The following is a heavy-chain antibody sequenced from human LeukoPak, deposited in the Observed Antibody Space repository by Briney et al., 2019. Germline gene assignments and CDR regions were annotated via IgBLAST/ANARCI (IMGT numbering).Heavy chain of an antibody. V-gene: IGHV3-21*01. CDR2: ISPSSSYI. J-gene: IGHJ4*02. CDR1: GFAFNDYT. Sequence: PGGSLKLSCAASGFAFNDYTMTWVRQAPGKGLEWVSSISPSSSYIYYADSLKGRFTISRDNAENSLYLQMNSLGAEDTAVYYCVRHRTASDYWGQGALVTVSS. CDR3: VRHRTASDY. D-gene: IGHD3-16*02.